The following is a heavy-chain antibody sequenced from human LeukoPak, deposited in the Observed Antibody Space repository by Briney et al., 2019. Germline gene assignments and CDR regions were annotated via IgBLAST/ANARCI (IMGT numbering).Heavy chain of an antibody. CDR1: GVSISSHY. CDR3: ARDRGGSSGWSESFEY. J-gene: IGHJ4*02. CDR2: LYHSEAT. D-gene: IGHD6-19*01. V-gene: IGHV4-59*11. Sequence: SETLSLTCTVSGVSISSHYWSWIRQSPGKGLEWIGYLYHSEATKYNPSLKSRVTISVDTSKNQLSLHLTSVTAADTAVYYCARDRGGSSGWSESFEYWGQGTLVTVSS.